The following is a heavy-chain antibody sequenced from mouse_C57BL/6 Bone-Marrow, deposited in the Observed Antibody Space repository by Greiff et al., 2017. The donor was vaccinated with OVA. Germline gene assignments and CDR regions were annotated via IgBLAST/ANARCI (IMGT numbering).Heavy chain of an antibody. CDR3: ARGGYLFWDDRYYYAMDY. CDR1: GYTFTSYG. J-gene: IGHJ4*01. Sequence: QVQLQQSGAELARPGASVKLSCKASGYTFTSYGISWVKQRTGQGLEWIGEIYPRSGNTYYNEKFKGKATLTADKSSSTAYMELRSLTSEDSAVYFCARGGYLFWDDRYYYAMDYWGQGTSVTVSS. CDR2: IYPRSGNT. D-gene: IGHD5-1*01. V-gene: IGHV1-81*01.